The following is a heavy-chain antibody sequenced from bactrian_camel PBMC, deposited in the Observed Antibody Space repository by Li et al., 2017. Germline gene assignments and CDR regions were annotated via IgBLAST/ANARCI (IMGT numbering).Heavy chain of an antibody. CDR3: ASHGNVWEYKF. Sequence: VQLVESGGGSVQAGGSLRLSCGLPRYPYTTDHMGWFRQAPGKGLEWVAAINSDGGCTYYADSVKGRFTISRDNAKNTVTLQMNNLKSEDTAQYYCASHGNVWEYKFWGQGTQVTVS. CDR1: RYPYTTDH. J-gene: IGHJ4*01. V-gene: IGHV3S40*01. D-gene: IGHD3*01. CDR2: INSDGGCT.